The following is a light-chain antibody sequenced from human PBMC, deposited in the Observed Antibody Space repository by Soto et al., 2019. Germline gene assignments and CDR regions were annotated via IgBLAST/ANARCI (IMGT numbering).Light chain of an antibody. J-gene: IGKJ4*01. Sequence: EIVLTQSPGTLSLSPGERATLSCRADQTVKSNYLAWYQQRAGQAPRFLIYGASTRATGIPDRFSGSGSGTDFTLTINRLEPEDFAVYYCQQYGNSPLTFGGGTKVEIK. V-gene: IGKV3-20*01. CDR2: GAS. CDR1: QTVKSNY. CDR3: QQYGNSPLT.